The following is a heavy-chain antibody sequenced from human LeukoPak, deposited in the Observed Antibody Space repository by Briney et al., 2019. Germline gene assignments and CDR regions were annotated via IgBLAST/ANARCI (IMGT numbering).Heavy chain of an antibody. Sequence: SETLSLTCTVSGASISSYYWSWIRQPPGKGLEWIGYIYYSGIINYNPSLKSRVTMSVDTSKNQFSLKLSSVTAADTAVYYCARLGVAGTSRFDPWGPGSLVTVSS. CDR2: IYYSGII. J-gene: IGHJ5*02. CDR1: GASISSYY. CDR3: ARLGVAGTSRFDP. D-gene: IGHD6-19*01. V-gene: IGHV4-59*08.